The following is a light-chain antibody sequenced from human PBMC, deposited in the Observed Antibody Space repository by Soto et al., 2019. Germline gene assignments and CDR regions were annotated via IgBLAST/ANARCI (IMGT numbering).Light chain of an antibody. Sequence: DIHLTQSPSSLSASVGDRVTRTCXASQSISRDLNWYQQKPGKAPNLLIYAASTLESGVPSRFSGSGSGTDFTLTISSLQLEDFATYYCQQNYSTPLAFGGGTKVDIK. J-gene: IGKJ4*01. CDR2: AAS. CDR3: QQNYSTPLA. V-gene: IGKV1-39*01. CDR1: QSISRD.